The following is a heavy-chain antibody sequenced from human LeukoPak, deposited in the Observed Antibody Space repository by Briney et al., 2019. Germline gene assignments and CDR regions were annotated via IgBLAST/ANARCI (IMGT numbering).Heavy chain of an antibody. CDR1: GFTFSSYA. CDR3: PPLLGQQLVRLDLHY. Sequence: AGGSLRLSCAASGFTFSSYAMSWVRQAPGKGLEWVSAISGSGGNTYYADSVKGRFTISRDNSKNTLYLQMNSLRAEDTAVYYFPPLLGQQLVRLDLHYWGQGPLVTVSS. D-gene: IGHD6-13*01. V-gene: IGHV3-23*01. J-gene: IGHJ4*02. CDR2: ISGSGGNT.